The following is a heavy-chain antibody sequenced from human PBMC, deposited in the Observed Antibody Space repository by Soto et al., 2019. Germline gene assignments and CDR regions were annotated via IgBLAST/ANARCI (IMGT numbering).Heavy chain of an antibody. J-gene: IGHJ6*02. CDR1: GGTFSSYA. CDR2: IIPIFGTA. Sequence: ASVKVSCKASGGTFSSYAISWVRQAPGQGLEWMGGIIPIFGTANYAQKFQGRVTITVDKSTSTAYMELSSLRSEDTAVYYCARSSRSLSTQDYYYYGMDVWGQGTTVTVSS. V-gene: IGHV1-69*06. CDR3: ARSSRSLSTQDYYYYGMDV. D-gene: IGHD6-6*01.